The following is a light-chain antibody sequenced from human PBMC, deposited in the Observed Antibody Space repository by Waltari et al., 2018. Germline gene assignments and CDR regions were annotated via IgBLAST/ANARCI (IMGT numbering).Light chain of an antibody. J-gene: IGLJ3*02. Sequence: QSVLTQPPSTSGTPGQRATISCSGSSPNIGTYGVNWYQQVPGTAPKLLIRTDTQRPSGVPARFSGSKSGTSASLAISGLQSEDEANYFCAAWDDSLNAWVFGGGTKLTVL. V-gene: IGLV1-44*01. CDR3: AAWDDSLNAWV. CDR1: SPNIGTYG. CDR2: TDT.